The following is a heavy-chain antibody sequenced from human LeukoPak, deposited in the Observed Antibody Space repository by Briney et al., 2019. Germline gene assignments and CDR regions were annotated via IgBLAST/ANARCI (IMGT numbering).Heavy chain of an antibody. CDR2: INREGSST. CDR3: ARDRYCSSTSCYSWFDP. J-gene: IGHJ5*02. CDR1: GFTFSSSW. V-gene: IGHV3-74*01. D-gene: IGHD2-2*01. Sequence: PGGSLRLSCAASGFTFSSSWMPWARQPPGKGLVWVTCINREGSSTSYADSVKGRFTISRDNAKNTLYLQMNSQRAEDTAVYYCARDRYCSSTSCYSWFDPWGQGTLVTVSS.